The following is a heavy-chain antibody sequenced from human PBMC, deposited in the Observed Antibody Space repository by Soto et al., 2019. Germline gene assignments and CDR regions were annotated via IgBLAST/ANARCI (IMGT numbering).Heavy chain of an antibody. CDR2: IWYDGSNK. V-gene: IGHV3-33*01. CDR1: GFTFSSYG. D-gene: IGHD3-9*01. J-gene: IGHJ6*02. CDR3: ARDTDILTGYYGDYYYYGMDV. Sequence: QVQLVESGGGVVQPGRSLRLSCAASGFTFSSYGMHWVRQAPGKGLEWVAVIWYDGSNKYYADSVKGRFTISRDNSKNTLYLQMNSLRAEDTAVYYCARDTDILTGYYGDYYYYGMDVWGQGTTVTVSS.